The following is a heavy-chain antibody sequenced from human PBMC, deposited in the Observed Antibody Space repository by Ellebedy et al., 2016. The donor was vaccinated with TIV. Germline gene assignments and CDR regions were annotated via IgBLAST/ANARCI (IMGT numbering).Heavy chain of an antibody. Sequence: SETLSLXCTVSGGSISSSSYYWGWIRQPPGKGLEWIGSIYYSGSTYYNPSLKSRVTISVDTSKNQFSLKLSSVTAADTAVYYCARDSDTAMVFDYWGQGTLVTVSS. J-gene: IGHJ4*02. CDR3: ARDSDTAMVFDY. D-gene: IGHD5-18*01. V-gene: IGHV4-39*02. CDR2: IYYSGST. CDR1: GGSISSSSYY.